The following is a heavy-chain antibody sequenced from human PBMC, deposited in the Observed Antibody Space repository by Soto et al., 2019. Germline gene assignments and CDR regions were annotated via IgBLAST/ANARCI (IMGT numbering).Heavy chain of an antibody. Sequence: SETLSLTCTVSAGSINNFYWTWIRQPAGEGLEWIGQIYTTGNTNYNPSLKSRVTMSVDTSNNQFSLRLSSVTAADTAIYYCVRGGYYYGDYYFDYWGQGSLVTVSS. CDR2: IYTTGNT. D-gene: IGHD3-22*01. CDR1: AGSINNFY. J-gene: IGHJ4*02. V-gene: IGHV4-4*07. CDR3: VRGGYYYGDYYFDY.